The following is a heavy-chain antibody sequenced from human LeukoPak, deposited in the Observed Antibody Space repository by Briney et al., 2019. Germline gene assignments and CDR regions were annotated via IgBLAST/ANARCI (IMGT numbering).Heavy chain of an antibody. CDR2: TYYRSKWYH. CDR1: GDSVSSSSAA. CDR3: AGDPSAWFDP. J-gene: IGHJ5*02. Sequence: SQTLSLTCVISGDSVSSSSAAWNWIRQSPSRGLEWLGRTYYRSKWYHDYAVSVGSRITINSDTSKNQFSLQLRSATPEDTAVYYCAGDPSAWFDPWGQGTLVTVSS. D-gene: IGHD6-19*01. V-gene: IGHV6-1*01.